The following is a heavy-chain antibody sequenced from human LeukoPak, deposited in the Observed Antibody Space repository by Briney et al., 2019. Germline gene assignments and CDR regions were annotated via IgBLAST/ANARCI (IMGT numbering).Heavy chain of an antibody. CDR2: LDESGRP. CDR3: ARTLMATIVPYYFDY. V-gene: IGHV4-39*07. CDR1: GGSIRSGDHH. J-gene: IGHJ4*02. Sequence: SETLSLTCSVSGGSIRSGDHHWAWVRQPPGKGLEFIGSLDESGRPYYDRPLKSRVTISVDTSKNQFSLKLSSVTAADTAVYYCARTLMATIVPYYFDYWGQGTLVTVSS. D-gene: IGHD5-24*01.